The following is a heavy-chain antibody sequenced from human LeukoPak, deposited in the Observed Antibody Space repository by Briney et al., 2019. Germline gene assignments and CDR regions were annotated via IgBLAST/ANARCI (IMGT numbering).Heavy chain of an antibody. CDR3: ARDNYYYGSGILLAPYWYFDL. CDR2: IYYSGST. V-gene: IGHV4-59*01. CDR1: GGSMRSYY. D-gene: IGHD3-10*01. Sequence: TPSETLSLTCTVSGGSMRSYYWSWFRQPPGKGLEWIGYIYYSGSTSYNPSLESRVTISVDTSKNQFSLKLTSLTAADTAVYYCARDNYYYGSGILLAPYWYFDLWGRGTLVTVSS. J-gene: IGHJ2*01.